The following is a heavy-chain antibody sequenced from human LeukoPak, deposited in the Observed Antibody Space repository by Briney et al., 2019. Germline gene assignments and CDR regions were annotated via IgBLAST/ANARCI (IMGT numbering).Heavy chain of an antibody. V-gene: IGHV1-2*02. CDR2: INPNSGGT. D-gene: IGHD1-14*01. Sequence: ASVKVSCKASGYTFTGYYMHWVRQAPGQGLEWMGWINPNSGGTNYAQKFQGRVTMTRDTSISTAYMELSRLRSDDTAVYYCARGLAPWGTNSPHNNWFDPWGQGTLVTVSS. CDR1: GYTFTGYY. CDR3: ARGLAPWGTNSPHNNWFDP. J-gene: IGHJ5*02.